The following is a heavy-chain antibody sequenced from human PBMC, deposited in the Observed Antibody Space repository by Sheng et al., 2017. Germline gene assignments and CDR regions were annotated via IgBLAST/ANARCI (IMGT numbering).Heavy chain of an antibody. CDR1: GGSFSGYY. Sequence: QVQLQQWGAGLLKPSETLSLTCAVYGGSFSGYYWSWIRQPPGKGLEWIGEINHSGSTNYNPSLKSRVTISVDTSKNQFSLKLSSVTAADTAVYYCARGRRRGTMIVVVITSAFDIWGQGTMVTVSS. V-gene: IGHV4-34*01. J-gene: IGHJ3*02. D-gene: IGHD3-22*01. CDR3: ARGRRRGTMIVVVITSAFDI. CDR2: INHSGST.